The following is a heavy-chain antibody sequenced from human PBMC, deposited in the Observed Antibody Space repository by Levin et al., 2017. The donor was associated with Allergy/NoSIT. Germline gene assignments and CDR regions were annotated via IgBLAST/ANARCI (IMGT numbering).Heavy chain of an antibody. CDR1: GGSFSGYY. Sequence: GSLRLSCAVYGGSFSGYYWSWIRQPPGKGLEWIGEINHSGSTNYNPSLKSRVTISVDTSKNQFSLKLSSVTAADTAVYYCARVKKSLVRYYYDSSGYHFDYWGQGTLVTVSS. CDR3: ARVKKSLVRYYYDSSGYHFDY. J-gene: IGHJ4*02. V-gene: IGHV4-34*01. CDR2: INHSGST. D-gene: IGHD3-22*01.